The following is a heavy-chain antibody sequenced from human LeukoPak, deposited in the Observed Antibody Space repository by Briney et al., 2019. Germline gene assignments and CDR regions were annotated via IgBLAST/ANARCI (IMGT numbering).Heavy chain of an antibody. CDR1: GFTFSNYN. CDR3: AKGTYTAYNSGCAY. Sequence: PGGSLRPSCAASGFTFSNYNMNWVRQAPGKGLEWVSYISSTSRTIYYADSVKGRFTISRDNAKNSLFPQMNSLRAEDTALYYCAKGTYTAYNSGCAYWGQGTLVTVSS. CDR2: ISSTSRTI. D-gene: IGHD5-24*01. V-gene: IGHV3-48*01. J-gene: IGHJ4*02.